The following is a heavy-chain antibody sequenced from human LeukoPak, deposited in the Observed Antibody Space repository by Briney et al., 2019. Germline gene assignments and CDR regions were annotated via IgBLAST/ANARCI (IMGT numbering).Heavy chain of an antibody. D-gene: IGHD3-3*01. CDR1: GYTFTSYG. CDR2: ISAYNGNT. V-gene: IGHV1-18*01. J-gene: IGHJ3*02. Sequence: ASVKVSCKASGYTFTSYGISWVRQAPGQGLEWMGWISAYNGNTNYAQKLQGRVTMTTDTSTGTAYMELRSLRSDDTAVYYCARGRGEWLLSDAFDIWGQGTMVTVSS. CDR3: ARGRGEWLLSDAFDI.